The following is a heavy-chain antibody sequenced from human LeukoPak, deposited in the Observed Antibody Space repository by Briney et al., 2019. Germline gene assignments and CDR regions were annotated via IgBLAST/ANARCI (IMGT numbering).Heavy chain of an antibody. CDR1: GFTVSSNY. V-gene: IGHV3-53*01. Sequence: PGGSLRLSCAASGFTVSSNYMSWVRQAPGKGLEWVSVFYSGGSTYYADSVKGRFTIFRDNSKNTLNLQMNSLKAPDTAVYYCARYGSGYDLIDYWGQGTLVTVSS. D-gene: IGHD5-12*01. J-gene: IGHJ4*02. CDR2: FYSGGST. CDR3: ARYGSGYDLIDY.